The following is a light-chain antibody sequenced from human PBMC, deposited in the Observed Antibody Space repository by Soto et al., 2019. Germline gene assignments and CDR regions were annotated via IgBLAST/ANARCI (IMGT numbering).Light chain of an antibody. J-gene: IGLJ2*01. CDR2: DVS. CDR1: SSDVGSYNL. CDR3: CSYATPML. Sequence: QSALTQPASVSGSPGQSVTISCTGTSSDVGSYNLVSWYQHHPGKAPKLIIYDVSERPSGVSHRFSGSKSGNTASLTISGLQAEDEADYYCCSYATPMLFGGGTKVTVL. V-gene: IGLV2-23*02.